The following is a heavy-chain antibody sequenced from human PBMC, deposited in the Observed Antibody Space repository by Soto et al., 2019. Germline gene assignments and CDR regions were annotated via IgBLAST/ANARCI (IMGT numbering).Heavy chain of an antibody. Sequence: SETLSLTAQVSGDTMTSFSWPWIRQSAGKGLEWIGRISTTGNTHYNPSLESRVTMSLDTSKNQFSLKLTSVTAADTAVYYCEGESGENWSYEAYRGQGTLVTVS. CDR3: EGESGENWSYEAY. V-gene: IGHV4-4*07. CDR1: GDTMTSFS. CDR2: ISTTGNT. J-gene: IGHJ4*02. D-gene: IGHD1-7*01.